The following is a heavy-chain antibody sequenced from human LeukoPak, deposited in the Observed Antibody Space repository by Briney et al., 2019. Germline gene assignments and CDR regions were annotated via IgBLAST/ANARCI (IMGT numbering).Heavy chain of an antibody. CDR3: AKYSATVLFDY. J-gene: IGHJ4*02. D-gene: IGHD1-26*01. Sequence: GGSLRLSCAASGFTFSDYYMSWIRQAPGKGLEWVSAISGSGGSTYYADSVKGRFTISRDNSKNTLYLQMNSLRAEDTAVYYCAKYSATVLFDYWGQGTLVTVSS. V-gene: IGHV3-23*01. CDR1: GFTFSDYY. CDR2: ISGSGGST.